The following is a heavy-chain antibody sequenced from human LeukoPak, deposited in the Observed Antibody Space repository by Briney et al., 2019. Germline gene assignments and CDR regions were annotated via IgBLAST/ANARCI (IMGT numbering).Heavy chain of an antibody. D-gene: IGHD6-13*01. J-gene: IGHJ5*02. V-gene: IGHV3-7*01. CDR3: VKVGSSNWYA. Sequence: GGSLRLSCAASGFTFSDYWMNWVRQAPGKGLECVANTNQDGSQRYYVDSVKGRFTISRDNSMNSLYLQMNNLRAEDTAVYYCVKVGSSNWYAWGQGTLVTVSS. CDR2: TNQDGSQR. CDR1: GFTFSDYW.